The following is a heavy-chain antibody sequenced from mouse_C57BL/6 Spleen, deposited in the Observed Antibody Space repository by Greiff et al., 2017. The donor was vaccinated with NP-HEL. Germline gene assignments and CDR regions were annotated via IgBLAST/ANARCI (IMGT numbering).Heavy chain of an antibody. J-gene: IGHJ1*03. V-gene: IGHV1-9*01. CDR3: ARGYYNWYFDV. Sequence: VQLQQSGAELMKPGASVKLSCKATGYTFTGYWIEWVKQRPGHGLEWIGEILPGSSSTNYNEKFKGKATFTADTSSNTAYMQLSSLTTEDSAIYYCARGYYNWYFDVWATGTTVTVSS. D-gene: IGHD2-3*01. CDR1: GYTFTGYW. CDR2: ILPGSSST.